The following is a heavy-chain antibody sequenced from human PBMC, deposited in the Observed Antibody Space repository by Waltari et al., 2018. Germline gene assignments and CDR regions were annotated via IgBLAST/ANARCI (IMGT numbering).Heavy chain of an antibody. Sequence: VQXVEXGGGXVQPGGSLXLSCSASGFIFSSYAMHWVRQAPGKGLKYVXTINSXGGNTXHADSVKGRFXISRDNSKNTLYLQMSSXRPEDTAVXYXVKXYCSRSGCRFDXWGQGTLVTVSS. CDR3: VKXYCSRSGCRFDX. CDR1: GFIFSSYA. J-gene: IGHJ4*02. V-gene: IGHV3-64D*08. D-gene: IGHD6-19*01. CDR2: INSXGGNT.